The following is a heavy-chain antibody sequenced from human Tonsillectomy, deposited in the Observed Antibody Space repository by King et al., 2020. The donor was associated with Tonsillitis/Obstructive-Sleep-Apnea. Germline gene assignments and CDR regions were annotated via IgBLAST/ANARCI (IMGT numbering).Heavy chain of an antibody. CDR3: ARAMVSDSSGYFYWYFDL. Sequence: VQLQESGPGLVKPSQTLSLTCTVSGGSISSGGYYWSWIRQHPGKGLEWIGYIYYSGSTYYNPSLKSRVTIPVHTSKNQFSLKLSPVTAADTAVYYCARAMVSDSSGYFYWYFDLRGRGTLVTVSS. CDR2: IYYSGST. V-gene: IGHV4-31*03. D-gene: IGHD3-22*01. J-gene: IGHJ2*01. CDR1: GGSISSGGYY.